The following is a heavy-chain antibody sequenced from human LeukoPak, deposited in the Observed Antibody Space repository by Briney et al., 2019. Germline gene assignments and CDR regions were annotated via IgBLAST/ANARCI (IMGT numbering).Heavy chain of an antibody. V-gene: IGHV4-4*07. CDR1: DGSINSYF. CDR2: IYASGST. J-gene: IGHJ5*02. CDR3: ARLLVVESRFDP. Sequence: SETLSLTCTVSDGSINSYFWSWIRQPAGKGLEYIGRIYASGSTNYNPSLKSRVTMSVDTSKNQFSLKLTSVTAADTAVYYCARLLVVESRFDPWGPGNLVTVSS. D-gene: IGHD2-15*01.